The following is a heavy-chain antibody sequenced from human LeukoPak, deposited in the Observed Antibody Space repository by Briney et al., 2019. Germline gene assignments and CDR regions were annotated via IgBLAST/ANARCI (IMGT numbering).Heavy chain of an antibody. Sequence: PGGSLRLSCAASGFTFSSYGMHWVRQAPGKGLEWVAVIWYDGSNKYYTDSVKGRFTISRDNSKNTLYLQMNSLRAEDTAVYYCAKDSSSSSWYPEYFQHWGQGTLVTVSS. D-gene: IGHD6-13*01. J-gene: IGHJ1*01. CDR3: AKDSSSSSWYPEYFQH. CDR1: GFTFSSYG. V-gene: IGHV3-33*06. CDR2: IWYDGSNK.